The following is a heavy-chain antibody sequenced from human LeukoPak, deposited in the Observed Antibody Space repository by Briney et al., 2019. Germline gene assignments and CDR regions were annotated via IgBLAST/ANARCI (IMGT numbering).Heavy chain of an antibody. CDR3: ARDRPNYHESNGHYYNRDGDH. Sequence: GGSLRLSCAASGFTFQIYAMSWVRLAPGKGLQWVARMCGSAGCTFYADSVKGRFTISRDNSKNTLYLQMNDLRADDTAIYYCARDRPNYHESNGHYYNRDGDHWGQGALVTVSS. V-gene: IGHV3-23*01. D-gene: IGHD3-22*01. J-gene: IGHJ5*02. CDR2: MCGSAGCT. CDR1: GFTFQIYA.